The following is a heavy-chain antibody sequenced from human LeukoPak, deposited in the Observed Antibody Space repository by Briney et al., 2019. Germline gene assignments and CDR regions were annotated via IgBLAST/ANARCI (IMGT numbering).Heavy chain of an antibody. CDR2: ISYDGSNK. V-gene: IGHV3-30*18. CDR1: GFTFSSYG. CDR3: AKDFRTVTAGY. J-gene: IGHJ4*02. Sequence: PGGSLRLSCAASGFTFSSYGMHWVGQAPGKGLEWVAVISYDGSNKYYADSVKGRFTISRDNSKNTLYLQMNSLRAEDTAVYYCAKDFRTVTAGYWGQGTLVTVSS. D-gene: IGHD4-17*01.